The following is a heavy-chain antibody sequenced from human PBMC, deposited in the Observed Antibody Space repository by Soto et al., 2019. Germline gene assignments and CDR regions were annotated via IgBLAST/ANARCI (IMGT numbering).Heavy chain of an antibody. Sequence: QVQLVQSGAEVKKPGSSVKVSCKASGGTFSSYAISWVRQAPGQGLEWMGGIIPIFGTANYAQKFQGRVPITADESTSTAYMELSSLRSEDTAVYYCARGESGYSYGYAWLMDYWGQGTLVTVSS. D-gene: IGHD5-18*01. CDR3: ARGESGYSYGYAWLMDY. CDR2: IIPIFGTA. J-gene: IGHJ4*02. V-gene: IGHV1-69*01. CDR1: GGTFSSYA.